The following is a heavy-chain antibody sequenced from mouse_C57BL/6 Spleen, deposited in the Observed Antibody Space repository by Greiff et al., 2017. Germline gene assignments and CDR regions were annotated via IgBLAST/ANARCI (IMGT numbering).Heavy chain of an antibody. D-gene: IGHD1-1*01. CDR3: ARRYGSSYRYAMGY. V-gene: IGHV5-12*01. CDR1: GFTFSDYY. J-gene: IGHJ4*01. CDR2: ISNGGGST. Sequence: EVKVVESGGGLVQPGGSLTLSCAASGFTFSDYYMYWVRQTPEKRLEWVAYISNGGGSTYYPDTVKGRFTITRDHAKNTLYLQMSLLKSEDTDMYYCARRYGSSYRYAMGYWGQGTSVTVSS.